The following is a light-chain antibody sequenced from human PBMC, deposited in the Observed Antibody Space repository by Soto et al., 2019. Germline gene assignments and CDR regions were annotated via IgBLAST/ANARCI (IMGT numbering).Light chain of an antibody. CDR1: QSVSSN. CDR2: DAS. CDR3: QQRSVWPIT. Sequence: EIVLTQSPATLSVSPGARATLSCRASQSVSSNLAWYQQKPGQAPRLLIYDASRRVTGIPARFSGSGSGTDFTLTVSSLEPEDFVLYFCQQRSVWPITFGQGTRLEIK. V-gene: IGKV3-11*01. J-gene: IGKJ5*01.